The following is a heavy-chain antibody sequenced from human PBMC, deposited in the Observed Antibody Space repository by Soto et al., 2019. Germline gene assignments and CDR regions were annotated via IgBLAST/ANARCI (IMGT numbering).Heavy chain of an antibody. CDR1: GYTFTSYG. CDR3: VSGSDFDY. Sequence: QVQLVQSGAEVQKPGASVKVSCKASGYTFTSYGITWVRQAPGQGLEWMGWISTYNGYTDYAQKLQGRVTMTRDTATSTAYMELRSMRSDDTAVYYCVSGSDFDYWGQGTLVTVSS. CDR2: ISTYNGYT. J-gene: IGHJ4*02. V-gene: IGHV1-18*01.